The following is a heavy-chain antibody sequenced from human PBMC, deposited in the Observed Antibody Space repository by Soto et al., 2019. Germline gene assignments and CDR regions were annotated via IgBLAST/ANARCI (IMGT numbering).Heavy chain of an antibody. CDR2: ISATGAYT. V-gene: IGHV3-23*01. CDR1: GYTFSSYA. CDR3: ANKRVSYTSSPGYFDY. J-gene: IGHJ4*02. Sequence: GPLRLSCAASGYTFSSYAMSWLRQAPGKGLEWVSTISATGAYTYSADSVKGRFTISRDNSKNTVYLQMNSLRAEDTAVYYCANKRVSYTSSPGYFDYWGQGMLVTVSS. D-gene: IGHD6-6*01.